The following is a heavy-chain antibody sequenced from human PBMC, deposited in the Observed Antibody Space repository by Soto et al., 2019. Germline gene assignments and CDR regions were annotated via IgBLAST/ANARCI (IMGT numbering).Heavy chain of an antibody. D-gene: IGHD1-26*01. CDR3: ARSPWELAGRGYYHGIEL. J-gene: IGHJ6*02. CDR1: GGSISSYY. CDR2: IYHSGST. Sequence: SETLYLTCTVSGGSISSYYWSWIRQPPGKGLEWIGEIYHSGSTNYNPSLKSRVTIAVDKSKNQFSLKLSSVTAADTAVYYCARSPWELAGRGYYHGIELWFQGTTVTVS. V-gene: IGHV4-59*01.